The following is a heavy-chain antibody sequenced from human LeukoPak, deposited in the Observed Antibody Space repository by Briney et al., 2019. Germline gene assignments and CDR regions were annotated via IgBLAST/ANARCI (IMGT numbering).Heavy chain of an antibody. CDR1: GFTFSSYW. Sequence: SGGSLRLSCAASGFTFSSYWMHWVRQAPGKGLVWVSRINSDGSSTIHADSVKGRFTISRDNAKNTLYLQMNSLRAEDTAVYYCARGRGICSGASCYFDSWGQGTLVTVSS. D-gene: IGHD2-15*01. V-gene: IGHV3-74*01. J-gene: IGHJ4*02. CDR3: ARGRGICSGASCYFDS. CDR2: INSDGSST.